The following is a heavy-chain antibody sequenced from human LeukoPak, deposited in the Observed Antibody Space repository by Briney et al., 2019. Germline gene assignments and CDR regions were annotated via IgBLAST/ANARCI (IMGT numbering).Heavy chain of an antibody. CDR3: AIPSSYYYDSSGYSWESPFYPYY. J-gene: IGHJ4*02. V-gene: IGHV1-2*02. D-gene: IGHD3-22*01. Sequence: ASVKVSCKASGYTFTDYNIHWVRQAPGQGLEYMGWINPNSGGTGSTQTFQGRVTMTGDTSISTAYMELSSLRSEDTAVYYCAIPSSYYYDSSGYSWESPFYPYYWGQGTLVTVSS. CDR1: GYTFTDYN. CDR2: INPNSGGT.